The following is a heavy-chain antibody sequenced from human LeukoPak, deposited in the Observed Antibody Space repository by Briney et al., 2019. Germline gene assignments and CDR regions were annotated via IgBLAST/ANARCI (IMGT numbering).Heavy chain of an antibody. CDR2: TSYDGSNK. CDR3: AKDLVTSLTLYYFDY. V-gene: IGHV3-30-3*01. D-gene: IGHD4-17*01. J-gene: IGHJ4*02. CDR1: GFTFSNYT. Sequence: GGSLRLSCAASGFTFSNYTMHWVRQAPGKGLEWVAVTSYDGSNKYYADSVKGRFTISRDNSKNTLYLQMNSLRAEDTAVYYCAKDLVTSLTLYYFDYWGQGTLVTVSS.